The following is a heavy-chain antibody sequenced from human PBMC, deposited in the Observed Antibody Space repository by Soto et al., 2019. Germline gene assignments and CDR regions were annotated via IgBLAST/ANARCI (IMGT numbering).Heavy chain of an antibody. CDR2: ISGSGGST. V-gene: IGHV3-23*01. CDR1: GFTFSSYS. Sequence: EVQLLESGGGLVQPGGSLRLSCAASGFTFSSYSMSWVRQAPGKGLEWVSAISGSGGSTYYADSVKGRFTISRDNSQNPLDLQMSSLRAEDTAVYYCASSIAAAGIFDYWGQGTLVTVSS. CDR3: ASSIAAAGIFDY. J-gene: IGHJ4*02. D-gene: IGHD6-13*01.